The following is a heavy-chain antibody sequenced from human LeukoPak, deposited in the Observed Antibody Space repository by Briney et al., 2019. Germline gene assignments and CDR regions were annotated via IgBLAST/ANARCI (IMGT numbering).Heavy chain of an antibody. D-gene: IGHD4-17*01. CDR1: GYSFTSYW. J-gene: IGHJ5*02. Sequence: GESLKISCKGSGYSFTSYWICWVRQMPGKGLEWMGIIYPGDSDTRYSPSFQGQVTISADKSISTAYLQWSSLKASDTAMHYCASLQGRRYNWFDPWGQGTLVTVSS. V-gene: IGHV5-51*01. CDR3: ASLQGRRYNWFDP. CDR2: IYPGDSDT.